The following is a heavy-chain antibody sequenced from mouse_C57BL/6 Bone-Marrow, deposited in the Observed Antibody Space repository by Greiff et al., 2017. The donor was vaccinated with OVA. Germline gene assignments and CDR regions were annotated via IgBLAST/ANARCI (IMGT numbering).Heavy chain of an antibody. CDR3: ASLITTVVATRFAY. V-gene: IGHV5-6*02. CDR1: GFTFSSYG. J-gene: IGHJ3*01. D-gene: IGHD1-1*01. Sequence: DVMLVESGGDLVKPGGSLKLSCAASGFTFSSYGMSWVRQTPDKRLEWVATISSGGSYTYYPDSVQGRFTISRDNAKNTLYLQMSSLKSEDTAMYYCASLITTVVATRFAYWGQGTLVTVSA. CDR2: ISSGGSYT.